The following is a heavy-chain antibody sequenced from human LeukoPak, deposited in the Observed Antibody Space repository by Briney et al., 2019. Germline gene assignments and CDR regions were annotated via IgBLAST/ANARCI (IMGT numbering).Heavy chain of an antibody. Sequence: GGSLRLSCAASGFTFSSYAMHWVRQAPGKGLEWVSAISSSGGTTYYADSVKGRFTISRDNSKNTLSLQVNSLRAEDTAVYYCAKADYYYYMDVWGKGTTVTVSS. CDR2: ISSSGGTT. CDR3: AKADYYYYMDV. J-gene: IGHJ6*03. V-gene: IGHV3-23*01. CDR1: GFTFSSYA.